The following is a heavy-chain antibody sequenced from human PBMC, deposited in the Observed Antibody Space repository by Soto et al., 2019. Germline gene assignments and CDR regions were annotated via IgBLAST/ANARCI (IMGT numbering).Heavy chain of an antibody. Sequence: SETLSLTCTVSGDSISSYSWSWIRQPPGKGLEWIGNIHYNGNTKYSPSLKSRVTISVDTSKNQFSLKLSSVTAADTAVYYCARGRIQLWYPFDYWGQGTLVTVSS. V-gene: IGHV4-59*01. J-gene: IGHJ4*02. CDR1: GDSISSYS. CDR3: ARGRIQLWYPFDY. D-gene: IGHD5-18*01. CDR2: IHYNGNT.